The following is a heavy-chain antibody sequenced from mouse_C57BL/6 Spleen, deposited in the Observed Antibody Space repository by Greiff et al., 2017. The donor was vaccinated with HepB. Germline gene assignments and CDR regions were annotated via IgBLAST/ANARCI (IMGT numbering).Heavy chain of an antibody. CDR1: GFTFSSYA. CDR2: ISSGGDYI. J-gene: IGHJ3*01. CDR3: TRGDEYDWVFAY. Sequence: EVQRVESGEGLVKPGGSLKLSCAASGFTFSSYAMSWVRQTPEKRLEWVAYISSGGDYIYYADTVKGRFTISRDNARNTLYLQMSSLKSEDTAMYYCTRGDEYDWVFAYWGQGTLVTVSA. V-gene: IGHV5-9-1*02. D-gene: IGHD2-4*01.